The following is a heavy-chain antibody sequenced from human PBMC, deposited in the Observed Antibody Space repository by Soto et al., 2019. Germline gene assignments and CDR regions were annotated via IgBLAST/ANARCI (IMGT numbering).Heavy chain of an antibody. D-gene: IGHD5-18*01. Sequence: SVKVSCKASGGTFSSYAISWVRQAPGQGLEWMGGIIPIFGTANYAQKFQGRVTITADESTSTAYMELSSLRSEDTAVYYCARERVGYSYGPGGDYWGQGTLVTVSS. CDR2: IIPIFGTA. J-gene: IGHJ4*02. CDR1: GGTFSSYA. CDR3: ARERVGYSYGPGGDY. V-gene: IGHV1-69*13.